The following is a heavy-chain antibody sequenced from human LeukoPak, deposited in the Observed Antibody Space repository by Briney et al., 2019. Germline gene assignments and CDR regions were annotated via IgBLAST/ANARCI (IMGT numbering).Heavy chain of an antibody. Sequence: PGGSLRLSCAASGFTFSNFWMTWVRQAPGKGLEWVANINQDGTQKYYVGSVKGRFTVSRDNAKDSLYLQMNSLRAEDTAVYYCARDATRGGDFDYWGQGTLVTVSS. CDR3: ARDATRGGDFDY. J-gene: IGHJ4*02. V-gene: IGHV3-7*01. CDR2: INQDGTQK. CDR1: GFTFSNFW. D-gene: IGHD3-16*01.